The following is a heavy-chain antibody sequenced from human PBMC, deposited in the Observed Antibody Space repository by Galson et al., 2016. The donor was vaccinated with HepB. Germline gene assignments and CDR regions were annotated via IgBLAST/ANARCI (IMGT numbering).Heavy chain of an antibody. CDR1: GFSLSTSGMC. CDR2: IDWDDDK. Sequence: PALVKPTQTLTLTCTFSGFSLSTSGMCVSWIRQPPGKALEWLALIDWDDDKYYNTSLKTRLTISKDTSRNQVVLTMTNMDPVDTATYFCARTRYIGNYFDYWGQGTLVTVSS. J-gene: IGHJ4*02. CDR3: ARTRYIGNYFDY. V-gene: IGHV2-70*01. D-gene: IGHD1-26*01.